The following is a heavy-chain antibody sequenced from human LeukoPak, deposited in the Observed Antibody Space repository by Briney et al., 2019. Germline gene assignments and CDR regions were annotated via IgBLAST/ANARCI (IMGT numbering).Heavy chain of an antibody. CDR1: GFTFSSYA. CDR3: AKDRYYGSGSYYRIFDY. Sequence: GGSLRLSCAASGFTFSSYAMSWVRQAPGKGLEWVSAISGSGGSTYYADSVKGRFTISRDNSKNTPYLQMNSLRAEDTAVYYCAKDRYYGSGSYYRIFDYWGQGTLVTVSS. D-gene: IGHD3-10*01. J-gene: IGHJ4*02. CDR2: ISGSGGST. V-gene: IGHV3-23*01.